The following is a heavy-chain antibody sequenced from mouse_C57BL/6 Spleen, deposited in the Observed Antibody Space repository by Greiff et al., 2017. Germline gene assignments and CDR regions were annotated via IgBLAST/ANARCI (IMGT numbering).Heavy chain of an antibody. Sequence: QVQLQQPGAELVKPGASVKMSCKASGYTFTSYWITWVKQRPGQGLEWIGEIYHGSGSTNYNEKFKSKATLTVDTSSSTAYMQLSSLTSEDTAVYYCARRYDGYLDDWGQGTTLTVSS. CDR3: ARRYDGYLDD. CDR1: GYTFTSYW. CDR2: IYHGSGST. J-gene: IGHJ2*01. V-gene: IGHV1-55*01. D-gene: IGHD2-3*01.